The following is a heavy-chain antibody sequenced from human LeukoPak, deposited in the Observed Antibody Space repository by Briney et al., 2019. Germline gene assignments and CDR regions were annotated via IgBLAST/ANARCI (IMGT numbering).Heavy chain of an antibody. CDR1: GGSISSGGYY. Sequence: SETLSLTCTVSGGSISSGGYYWSWIRQPPGKGLEWIGYIYHSGSTYYNPSLKSRVTISVDRSKNQFSLKLSSVTAADTAVYYRARGVPAYYYDSSGYLGGDYWGQGTLVTVSS. V-gene: IGHV4-30-2*01. J-gene: IGHJ4*02. CDR3: ARGVPAYYYDSSGYLGGDY. CDR2: IYHSGST. D-gene: IGHD3-22*01.